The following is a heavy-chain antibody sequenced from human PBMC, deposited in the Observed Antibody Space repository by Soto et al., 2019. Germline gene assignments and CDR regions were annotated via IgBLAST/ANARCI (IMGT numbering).Heavy chain of an antibody. CDR3: ARRSSYDSSGFYYYGMDV. Sequence: SGPTLVNPTQTLTLTCTFSGFSLSTSGVGVGWIRQPPGKALEWLALIVWDDDKYYSTSLKSRLTISKDTSKNQVVLTMTNMDPVDTATYYCARRSSYDSSGFYYYGMDVWGQGTTVTVSS. J-gene: IGHJ6*02. CDR1: GFSLSTSGVG. CDR2: IVWDDDK. D-gene: IGHD3-22*01. V-gene: IGHV2-70*12.